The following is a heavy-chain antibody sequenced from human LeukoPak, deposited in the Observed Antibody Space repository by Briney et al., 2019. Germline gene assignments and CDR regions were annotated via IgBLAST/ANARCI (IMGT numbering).Heavy chain of an antibody. J-gene: IGHJ3*02. CDR2: IYYSGST. V-gene: IGHV4-59*08. CDR1: GGSISSYY. D-gene: IGHD3-22*01. Sequence: PSETLSLTRTVSGGSISSYYWSWIRQPPGKGLEWIGYIYYSGSTNYNPSLKSRVTISVDTSKNQFSLKLSSVTAADTAVYYCARQRGYDSSGYYYAYDAFDIWGQGTMVTVSS. CDR3: ARQRGYDSSGYYYAYDAFDI.